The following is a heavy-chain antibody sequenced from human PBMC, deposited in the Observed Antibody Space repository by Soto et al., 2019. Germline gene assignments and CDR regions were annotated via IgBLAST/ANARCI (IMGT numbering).Heavy chain of an antibody. CDR3: ARDNAYSSGWFYFFDY. V-gene: IGHV3-30*19. J-gene: IGHJ4*02. CDR2: ISYDGTDK. Sequence: QVQLVESGGGVAQPGRSLRLSCAASGFTFSSHGMHWVRQAPGKGLEWVAAISYDGTDKHLADSVKGRFSISRDNSKATLYLQMNNLRAEDRALYYCARDNAYSSGWFYFFDYWGPGTLVTISS. D-gene: IGHD6-19*01. CDR1: GFTFSSHG.